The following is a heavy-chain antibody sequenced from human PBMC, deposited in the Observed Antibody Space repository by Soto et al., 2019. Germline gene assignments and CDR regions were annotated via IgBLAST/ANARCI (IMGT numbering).Heavy chain of an antibody. Sequence: VQLVQSGAEVKTPGSSGKVSCKASGDTFSSYSIAWVRQAPGQGLEWMGGIIPVFRSINYSQKFQGRVTITADESTTTAYMELTSLRPQDTAVYFCARDDGWNYRYYDMEVWGQGTTVTVS. CDR2: IIPVFRSI. D-gene: IGHD1-7*01. CDR1: GDTFSSYS. V-gene: IGHV1-69*12. J-gene: IGHJ6*02. CDR3: ARDDGWNYRYYDMEV.